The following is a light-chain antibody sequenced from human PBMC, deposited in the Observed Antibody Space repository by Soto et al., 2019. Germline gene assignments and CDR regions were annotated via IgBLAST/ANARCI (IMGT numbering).Light chain of an antibody. CDR2: EGS. CDR1: SSDVGSSNL. CDR3: CSYAGSSTFVV. Sequence: QSALTQPASVSGSPGQSITISCTGTSSDVGSSNLVSWYQQHPGKAPKLMIYEGSKRPSGVSKRFSGSKSGNTASLTISGLQAEDEADYYCCSYAGSSTFVVFGGGTKLTAL. J-gene: IGLJ2*01. V-gene: IGLV2-23*03.